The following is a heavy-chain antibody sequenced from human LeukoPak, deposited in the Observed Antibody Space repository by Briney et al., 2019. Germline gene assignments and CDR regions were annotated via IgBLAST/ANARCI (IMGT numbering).Heavy chain of an antibody. V-gene: IGHV1-18*01. D-gene: IGHD1-26*01. CDR2: ITTYIVYT. J-gene: IGHJ4*02. CDR1: GYTFTNYG. Sequence: GASVKVSCKASGYTFTNYGISWMRQAPGQRLEWMGWITTYIVYTKYAQKFQGRVTMTTDTSTSTAYMELRSRRSDDAAVYYCGRLSGSYYIFDYWGQGTLVTVSS. CDR3: GRLSGSYYIFDY.